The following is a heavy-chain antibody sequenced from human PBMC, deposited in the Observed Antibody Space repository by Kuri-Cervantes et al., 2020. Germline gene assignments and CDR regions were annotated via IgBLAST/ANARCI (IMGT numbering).Heavy chain of an antibody. CDR3: ARVADGYYNGYYFDF. Sequence: SCGVYGASFSSFYWSWIRQPPGKGLEWIGEINHSGNTFYNPSLKSRVTISVDTSNNQFSLKLSSVTAADTAVYYCARVADGYYNGYYFDFWGQGTLVTVSS. CDR1: GASFSSFY. V-gene: IGHV4-34*01. J-gene: IGHJ4*02. D-gene: IGHD5-24*01. CDR2: INHSGNT.